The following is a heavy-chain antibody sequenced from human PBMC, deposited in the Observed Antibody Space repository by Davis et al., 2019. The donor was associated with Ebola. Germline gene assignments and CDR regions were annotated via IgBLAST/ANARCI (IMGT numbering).Heavy chain of an antibody. D-gene: IGHD6-19*01. CDR1: GGSFSGYY. Sequence: MPSETLSLTCAVYGGSFSGYYWSWIRQPPGKGLEWIGEINHSGSTNYNPSLKSRVTISVDTSKNQFSLKLSSVTAADTAVYYCARPGTYSSGWYGWFDPWGQGTLVTVCS. CDR3: ARPGTYSSGWYGWFDP. J-gene: IGHJ5*02. V-gene: IGHV4-34*01. CDR2: INHSGST.